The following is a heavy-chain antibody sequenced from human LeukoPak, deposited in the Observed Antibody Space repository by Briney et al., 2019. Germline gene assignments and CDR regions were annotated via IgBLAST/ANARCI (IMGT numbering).Heavy chain of an antibody. V-gene: IGHV3-11*04. CDR2: ISSSGSTI. J-gene: IGHJ6*03. CDR3: ARDNLRGYYYYMDV. Sequence: GGSLRLSCAASGFTFSDYYMSWIRQAPGKGLEWVSYISSSGSTIYYADSVKGRFTISRDNAKNSLYLQMNSLRAEDTAVYYCARDNLRGYYYYMDVWGKGTTVTVSS. D-gene: IGHD1-20*01. CDR1: GFTFSDYY.